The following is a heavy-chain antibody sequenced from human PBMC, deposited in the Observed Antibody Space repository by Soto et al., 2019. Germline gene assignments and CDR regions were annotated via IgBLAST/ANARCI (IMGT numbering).Heavy chain of an antibody. J-gene: IGHJ5*02. CDR2: FDPDEAET. Sequence: SVEVCSKVCGFALNEVAMHWLRQAPGKGLEWLGGFDPDEAETIYAQHFQGRVTMTEDTSTDTVYMELSSLRSEDTALYFCTTYHGDYNFDHWGQGTLVTVSS. CDR3: TTYHGDYNFDH. D-gene: IGHD4-17*01. V-gene: IGHV1-24*01. CDR1: GFALNEVA.